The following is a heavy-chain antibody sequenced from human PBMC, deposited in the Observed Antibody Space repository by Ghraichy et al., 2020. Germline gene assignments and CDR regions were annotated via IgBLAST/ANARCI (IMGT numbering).Heavy chain of an antibody. CDR1: KFTFSNYG. CDR2: IWSDASHK. Sequence: GGSLRLSCAASKFTFSNYGMHWVRQAPDRGLQWVALIWSDASHKYYTNSVEGRFTISRDNFKNTLSLQMNSLGGEDTGIYYCARAGAGRLQYYYYMDVWGEGTTVTVSS. J-gene: IGHJ6*03. CDR3: ARAGAGRLQYYYYMDV. V-gene: IGHV3-33*01. D-gene: IGHD3-16*01.